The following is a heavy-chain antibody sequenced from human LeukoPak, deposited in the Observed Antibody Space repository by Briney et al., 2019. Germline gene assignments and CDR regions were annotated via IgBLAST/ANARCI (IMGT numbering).Heavy chain of an antibody. Sequence: PSETLSLTCTVSGGSISYYYWNWIRQPAGKGLEWIGRIYTSGRTYYNPSLKSRVSTSVDTSKNQFSLKLSSVTAADTAVYYCARGTRLYPYYYYYYMDVWDKGTTVTVSS. V-gene: IGHV4-4*07. CDR2: IYTSGRT. D-gene: IGHD3-16*02. J-gene: IGHJ6*03. CDR3: ARGTRLYPYYYYYYMDV. CDR1: GGSISYYY.